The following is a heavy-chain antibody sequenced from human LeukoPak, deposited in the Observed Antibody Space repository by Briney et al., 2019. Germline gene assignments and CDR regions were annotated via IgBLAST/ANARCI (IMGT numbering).Heavy chain of an antibody. J-gene: IGHJ4*02. D-gene: IGHD3-10*01. Sequence: GGSLRLSCAVSGFTFSSYAMSWVRRPPGKGLEWVSAIRGSGGSTYYADSVRDRLTIYRDNSKNTLYLQMNSLGAEDTAVYYCAKEEGGFGSGSPFDYWGQGTLVTVSS. V-gene: IGHV3-23*01. CDR1: GFTFSSYA. CDR3: AKEEGGFGSGSPFDY. CDR2: IRGSGGST.